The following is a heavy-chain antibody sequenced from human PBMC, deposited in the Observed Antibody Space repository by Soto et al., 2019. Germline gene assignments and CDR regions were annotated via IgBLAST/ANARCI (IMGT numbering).Heavy chain of an antibody. J-gene: IGHJ6*02. D-gene: IGHD3-10*01. CDR2: ISYSGGT. CDR3: ARAYYYGSGRGRSMDV. CDR1: GDSVSSSDYY. Sequence: QVQLQESGPGLVKPSETLSLTCTVSGDSVSSSDYYWMWIRQPPGKGLEWLGYISYSGGTNHNPPLKRRVSISGDTSKNQFSLKLSSVIAADTAVYYCARAYYYGSGRGRSMDVWGQGITVTVSS. V-gene: IGHV4-61*08.